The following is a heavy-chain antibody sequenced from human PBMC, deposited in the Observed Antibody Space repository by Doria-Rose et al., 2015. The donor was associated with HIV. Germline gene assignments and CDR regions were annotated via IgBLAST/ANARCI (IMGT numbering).Heavy chain of an antibody. CDR2: NFSDDER. Sequence: SGTVLVKPTETLTLTCTVSGVSLSSPGMGVSWIRQPPGKALEWLANNFSDDERSYKTSLKSRLTISRGTSKSQVVLTMTDMDPVDTATYYCARIKSSRWYHKYYFDFWGQGTLVIVSA. V-gene: IGHV2-26*01. J-gene: IGHJ4*02. CDR1: GVSLSSPGMG. CDR3: ARIKSSRWYHKYYFDF. D-gene: IGHD6-13*01.